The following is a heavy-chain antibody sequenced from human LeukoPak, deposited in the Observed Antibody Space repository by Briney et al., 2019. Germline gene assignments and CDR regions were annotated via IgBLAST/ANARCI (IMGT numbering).Heavy chain of an antibody. CDR2: MSHSGYP. Sequence: SETLSLTCAVYGGSFSGYSWTWIRQPPGKGLEWIGEMSHSGYPNYNPSLKSRVAISVDTSKNQFALNLTSVTAADTAVYYCARPRLLYGSGPILVWGQGNLVTVSS. CDR3: ARPRLLYGSGPILV. D-gene: IGHD3-10*01. V-gene: IGHV4-34*01. CDR1: GGSFSGYS. J-gene: IGHJ4*02.